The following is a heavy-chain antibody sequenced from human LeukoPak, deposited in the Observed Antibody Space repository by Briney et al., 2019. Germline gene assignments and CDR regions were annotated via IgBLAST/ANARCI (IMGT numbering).Heavy chain of an antibody. Sequence: SETLSLTCTVSGGSISSSSYYWGWIRQPPGKGLEWIGSIYYSGSTYYNPSLKSRVTISVDTSKNQFSLKLSSVTAADTAVYYCARVLPHLYYYDSSGYSPYWYFDLWGRGTLVTVSS. V-gene: IGHV4-39*07. J-gene: IGHJ2*01. CDR2: IYYSGST. CDR3: ARVLPHLYYYDSSGYSPYWYFDL. CDR1: GGSISSSSYY. D-gene: IGHD3-22*01.